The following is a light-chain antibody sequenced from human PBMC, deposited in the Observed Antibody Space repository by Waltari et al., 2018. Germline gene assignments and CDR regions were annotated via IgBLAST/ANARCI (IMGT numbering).Light chain of an antibody. CDR3: QQYHSPPQT. CDR1: QSVLYTTNNKNY. J-gene: IGKJ4*01. CDR2: WAS. Sequence: DIVMTQSPDSLAVSLGERATINCKSSQSVLYTTNNKNYLAWYQQKPGQPPKLLIYWASTRESWVPDRFSGSGSGTNFTLTISSLQAEDVAVYYCQQYHSPPQTFGGGTKVEIK. V-gene: IGKV4-1*01.